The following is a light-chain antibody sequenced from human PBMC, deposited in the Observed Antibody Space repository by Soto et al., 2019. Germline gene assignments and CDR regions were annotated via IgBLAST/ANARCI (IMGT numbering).Light chain of an antibody. CDR3: MQSVVFPWT. Sequence: DVVMTQTPLSLSVTPGQPASISCRSSRSLVYSDGKTYFYWYLQKSGQPPQLLIYEVSNRFSGVPDRVSGSGSGKDFTLKISRVEAEDIWVDYCMQSVVFPWTFGHGTKLDI. CDR1: RSLVYSDGKTY. CDR2: EVS. V-gene: IGKV2D-29*01. J-gene: IGKJ1*01.